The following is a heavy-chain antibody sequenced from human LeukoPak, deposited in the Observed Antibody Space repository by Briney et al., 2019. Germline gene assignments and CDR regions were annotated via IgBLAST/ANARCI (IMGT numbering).Heavy chain of an antibody. D-gene: IGHD3-10*01. Sequence: MPSETLSLTCAVYGGSFSGYYWSWIRQPPGKGLEWIGEINHSGSTNYNPSLKSRVTISVDTSKNQFSLKLSSVTAADTAVYYCARHLPITMVRGVILPYFDYWGQGTLVTVSS. J-gene: IGHJ4*02. CDR2: INHSGST. V-gene: IGHV4-34*01. CDR1: GGSFSGYY. CDR3: ARHLPITMVRGVILPYFDY.